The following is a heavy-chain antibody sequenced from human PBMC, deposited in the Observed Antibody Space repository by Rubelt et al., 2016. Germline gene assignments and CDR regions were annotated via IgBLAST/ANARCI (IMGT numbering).Heavy chain of an antibody. Sequence: VQLVESGGGVVQPGGSLRLSCAASGFTVSSNYMNWVRQAPGTGLEWVSVIYSGGSTYYADSVKGRFTISRDNSEHTVHLQMNNLRCEDTAVYYCAMGRLNYWGQGTLVAVSS. J-gene: IGHJ4*02. CDR1: GFTVSSNY. V-gene: IGHV3-66*01. CDR3: AMGRLNY. D-gene: IGHD6-19*01. CDR2: IYSGGST.